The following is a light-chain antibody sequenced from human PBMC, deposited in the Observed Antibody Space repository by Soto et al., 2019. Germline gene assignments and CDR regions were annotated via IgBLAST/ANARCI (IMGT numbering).Light chain of an antibody. CDR3: QQFGSSPGFT. V-gene: IGKV3-20*01. CDR1: QSINNRY. Sequence: EIVLTQSPGTLSLSPGERATLSCRASQSINNRYLAWYQQKPGQAPRLLIYAASSRATGIPDRFSGSGSGTDCTRTISRLEPEDFAVYYCQQFGSSPGFTFGPGTKVDIK. CDR2: AAS. J-gene: IGKJ3*01.